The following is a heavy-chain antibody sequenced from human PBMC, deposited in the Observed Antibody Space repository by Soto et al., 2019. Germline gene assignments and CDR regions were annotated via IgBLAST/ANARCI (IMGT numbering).Heavy chain of an antibody. CDR3: ARGSGWSYFYY. J-gene: IGHJ4*02. Sequence: ASVKVSCKASGYTFTSYAIHWVRQAPGQRLEWMGWINTAKDNTKYSQKFQGRVTITRDTSASIVYMELSSLRSEDTAVYYCARGSGWSYFYYWGQGTLVTGSS. V-gene: IGHV1-3*04. CDR1: GYTFTSYA. D-gene: IGHD6-13*01. CDR2: INTAKDNT.